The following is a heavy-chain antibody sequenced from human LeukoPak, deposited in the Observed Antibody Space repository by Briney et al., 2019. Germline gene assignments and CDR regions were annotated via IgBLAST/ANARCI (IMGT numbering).Heavy chain of an antibody. J-gene: IGHJ4*02. CDR3: ARDSGAYCGGDCYPTAGNYFDY. Sequence: SETLSLTCTVSGGSISSSGYYWGSIRQPPGKGLEWIASIYDRGSTYYNPSLKSRVTISVDTSKNQLSLKLSSVTAADTAVYYCARDSGAYCGGDCYPTAGNYFDYWGQGTLVTVSS. CDR2: IYDRGST. D-gene: IGHD2-21*02. V-gene: IGHV4-39*02. CDR1: GGSISSSGYY.